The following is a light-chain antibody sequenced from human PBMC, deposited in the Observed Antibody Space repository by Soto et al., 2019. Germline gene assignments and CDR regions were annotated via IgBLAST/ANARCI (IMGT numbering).Light chain of an antibody. Sequence: QSVLTQPPSVSGAPGQRVTISCTGSRSNIGAGYDVHWYQHLPGTAPKLLIYGNTNRPSGVPDRFSGSKSGTSASLAITGLQAEDEADYYCQSFDTNVSWVFGGGTKVTVL. J-gene: IGLJ3*02. CDR2: GNT. CDR3: QSFDTNVSWV. CDR1: RSNIGAGYD. V-gene: IGLV1-40*01.